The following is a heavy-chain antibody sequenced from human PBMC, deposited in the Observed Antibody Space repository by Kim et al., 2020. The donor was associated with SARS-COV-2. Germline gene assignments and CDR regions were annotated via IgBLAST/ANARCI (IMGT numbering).Heavy chain of an antibody. CDR2: IYYSGST. D-gene: IGHD3-22*01. J-gene: IGHJ4*02. CDR1: GGSISSSSYY. V-gene: IGHV4-39*01. Sequence: SETLSLTCTVSGGSISSSSYYWGWIRQPPGKGLEWIGSIYYSGSTYYNPSLKSRVTISVDTSKNQFSLKLSSVTAADTAVYYCARLRRITMIVAGQEWGQGTLVTVSS. CDR3: ARLRRITMIVAGQE.